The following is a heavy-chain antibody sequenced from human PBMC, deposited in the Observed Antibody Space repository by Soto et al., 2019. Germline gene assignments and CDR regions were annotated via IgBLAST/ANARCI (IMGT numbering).Heavy chain of an antibody. CDR1: EFTFSSYW. Sequence: GGSQRLSCAASEFTFSSYWMGWVRQAPGKGLEWVANIKQDGSEKYYVDSVKGRFTISRDNAKNSLYLQMNSPRAEDTAVYYCARVDTYNTGWYDYWGQGTLVTVSS. J-gene: IGHJ4*02. CDR3: ARVDTYNTGWYDY. V-gene: IGHV3-7*05. D-gene: IGHD6-19*01. CDR2: IKQDGSEK.